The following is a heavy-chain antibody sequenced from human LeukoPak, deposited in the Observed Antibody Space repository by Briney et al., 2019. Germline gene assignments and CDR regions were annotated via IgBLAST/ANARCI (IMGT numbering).Heavy chain of an antibody. CDR1: GGAFSGYY. CDR3: ARASYSIGYNWFDP. V-gene: IGHV4-34*01. D-gene: IGHD1-26*01. J-gene: IGHJ5*02. CDR2: INHSGST. Sequence: SETLSLPCAVYGGAFSGYYWGWIRQPPGKGLEWIGEINHSGSTNYNPSLKSRVTISVDTSKNQFSLKLSSVTAADTAVYYCARASYSIGYNWFDPWGQGTLVTVSS.